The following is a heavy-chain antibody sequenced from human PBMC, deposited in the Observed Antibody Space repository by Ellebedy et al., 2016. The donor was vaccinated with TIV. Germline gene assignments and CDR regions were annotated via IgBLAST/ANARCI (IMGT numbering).Heavy chain of an antibody. J-gene: IGHJ2*01. D-gene: IGHD4-23*01. Sequence: GGSLRLSCAVSGFSLNDYSIHWVRQAPGKGLVWVSRLYVEGGTTDYADSVRGRLTISRDDAVNTLYLQMNALTAGDTAVYYCARDGGTPGRDWYFDLWGRGTLVTISS. CDR1: GFSLNDYS. CDR3: ARDGGTPGRDWYFDL. CDR2: LYVEGGTT. V-gene: IGHV3-74*01.